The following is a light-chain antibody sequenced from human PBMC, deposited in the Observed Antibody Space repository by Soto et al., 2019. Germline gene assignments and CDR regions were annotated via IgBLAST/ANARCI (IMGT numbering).Light chain of an antibody. V-gene: IGKV3-15*01. Sequence: EIVMTQSPATLSVSPGDRATLSCMASQSVSSSLAWYQQKPGQAPRPLIYAASTRATGIPARFSGGGSGTDFTLIISSLQSEDFAVYYCQQYSLRPLTFGGGTKGDI. CDR2: AAS. CDR1: QSVSSS. J-gene: IGKJ4*01. CDR3: QQYSLRPLT.